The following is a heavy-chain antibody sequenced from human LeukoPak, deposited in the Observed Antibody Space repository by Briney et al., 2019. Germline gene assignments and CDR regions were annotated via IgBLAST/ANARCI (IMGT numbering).Heavy chain of an antibody. V-gene: IGHV1-69*02. J-gene: IGHJ3*02. Sequence: SVKVSCKASGGTFSTYTISWVRQAPGQGLEWMGRIIPMFGIANYAQKFQGRVTITADESTSTAYMELSSLRSEDTAVYYCARSSLSAFDIWGQGTMVTVSS. CDR3: ARSSLSAFDI. CDR1: GGTFSTYT. CDR2: IIPMFGIA. D-gene: IGHD2/OR15-2a*01.